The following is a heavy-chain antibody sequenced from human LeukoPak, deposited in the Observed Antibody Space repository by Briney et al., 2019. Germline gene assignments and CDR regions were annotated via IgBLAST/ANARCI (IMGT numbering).Heavy chain of an antibody. CDR2: INPNSGGT. Sequence: ASVKVSCKASGYTFTGYYMHWVRQAPGQGLEWMGWINPNSGGTNYAQKFQGRVTMTRDTSISTAYMELSRLRSDDTAVYYCARALRRYGDYRTSGFDYWGQGTLVTVSS. CDR3: ARALRRYGDYRTSGFDY. D-gene: IGHD4-17*01. V-gene: IGHV1-2*02. J-gene: IGHJ4*02. CDR1: GYTFTGYY.